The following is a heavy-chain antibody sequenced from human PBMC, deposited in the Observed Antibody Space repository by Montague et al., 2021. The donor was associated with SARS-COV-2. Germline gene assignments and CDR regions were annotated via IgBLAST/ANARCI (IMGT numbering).Heavy chain of an antibody. D-gene: IGHD3/OR15-3a*01. CDR2: LNHNGST. CDR1: GGPFSGYY. V-gene: IGHV4-34*01. CDR3: ARGLRRPMRWTS. J-gene: IGHJ4*02. Sequence: SETLSLTCAAYGGPFSGYYRTWIRQPPGKGLEWIGELNHNGSTNYNPSLKSRVTISVDTSKNQFSLRLSSVTAADTAVYYCARGLRRPMRWTSWGQGTLVAVSS.